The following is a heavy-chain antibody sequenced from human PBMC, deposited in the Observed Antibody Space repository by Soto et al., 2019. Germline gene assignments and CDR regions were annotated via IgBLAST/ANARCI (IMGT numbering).Heavy chain of an antibody. Sequence: SQTQPLTCTVAGGYISSYYWSWIRQPTGKGLEWIGYIYYSGSTNYNPSLKSRVTISVDTSKNQFSLKLSSVTAADTAVYYCARGVDDSSGYTLGYWVQGTLVTVSS. D-gene: IGHD3-22*01. J-gene: IGHJ4*02. CDR2: IYYSGST. CDR3: ARGVDDSSGYTLGY. V-gene: IGHV4-59*01. CDR1: GGYISSYY.